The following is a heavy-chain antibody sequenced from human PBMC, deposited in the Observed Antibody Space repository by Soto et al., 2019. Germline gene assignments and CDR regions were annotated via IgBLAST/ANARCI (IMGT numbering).Heavy chain of an antibody. J-gene: IGHJ4*02. Sequence: EVQLVESGGGLVQPGGSLRLSCAASGFTFSSYEMNWVRQAPGKGLEWVSYISSSGSTIYYADSVKGRFTISRDNAKNPLYLQMNSLRAEDTAVYYCASGGSQWLPLHENFDYWGQGTLVTVSS. CDR1: GFTFSSYE. CDR3: ASGGSQWLPLHENFDY. V-gene: IGHV3-48*03. D-gene: IGHD6-19*01. CDR2: ISSSGSTI.